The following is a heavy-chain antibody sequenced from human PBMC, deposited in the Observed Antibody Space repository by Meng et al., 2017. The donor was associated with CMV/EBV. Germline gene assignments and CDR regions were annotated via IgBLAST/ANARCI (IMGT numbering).Heavy chain of an antibody. CDR2: ISSSSSYI. D-gene: IGHD2-8*01. V-gene: IGHV3-21*01. Sequence: GESLKISYAASGFTFSSYSMNWVRQAPGKGLEWVSSISSSSSYIYYADSVKGRFTISRDNAKNSLYLQMNSLRAEDTAVYYCARGGLLGYCTNGVCSSYYGMDVWGQGTTVTVSS. CDR1: GFTFSSYS. CDR3: ARGGLLGYCTNGVCSSYYGMDV. J-gene: IGHJ6*02.